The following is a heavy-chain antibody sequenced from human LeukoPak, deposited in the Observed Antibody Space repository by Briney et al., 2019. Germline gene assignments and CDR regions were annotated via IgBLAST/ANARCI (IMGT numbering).Heavy chain of an antibody. CDR3: ARGYSSGWFADFDY. D-gene: IGHD6-19*01. Sequence: ILSLTCTVSGGSISSGDYYWSWIRQPPGKGLEWIGYIYYSGSTYYNPSLKSRVTISVDTSKNQFSLKLSSVTAADTAVYYCARGYSSGWFADFDYWGQGTLVTVSS. J-gene: IGHJ4*02. CDR1: GGSISSGDYY. CDR2: IYYSGST. V-gene: IGHV4-30-4*08.